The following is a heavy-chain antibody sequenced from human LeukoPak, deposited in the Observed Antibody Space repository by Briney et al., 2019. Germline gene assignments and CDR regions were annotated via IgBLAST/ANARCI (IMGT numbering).Heavy chain of an antibody. CDR2: ISWDGGST. CDR3: AKARPGIAAPLDY. CDR1: GFTFDDYA. Sequence: GGSLRLSCAASGFTFDDYAMHWVRRAPGKGLEWVSLISWDGGSTDYADSVKGRFTISRDNSKNSLYLQMNSLRAEDTALYYCAKARPGIAAPLDYWGQGTLVTVSS. V-gene: IGHV3-43D*04. J-gene: IGHJ4*02. D-gene: IGHD6-13*01.